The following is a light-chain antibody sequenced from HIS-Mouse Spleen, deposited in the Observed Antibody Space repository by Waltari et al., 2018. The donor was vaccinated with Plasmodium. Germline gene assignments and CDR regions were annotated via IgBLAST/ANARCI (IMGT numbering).Light chain of an antibody. V-gene: IGKV3-15*01. CDR1: QSVSSN. J-gene: IGKJ3*01. Sequence: ELVMPQPPATLSVSQGERATLSCRASQSVSSNLAWYQQKPGQAPRLLIYGASTRATGIPARFSGSGSGTEFTLTISSLQSEDFAVYYCQQYNNWSFTFGPGTKVDIK. CDR2: GAS. CDR3: QQYNNWSFT.